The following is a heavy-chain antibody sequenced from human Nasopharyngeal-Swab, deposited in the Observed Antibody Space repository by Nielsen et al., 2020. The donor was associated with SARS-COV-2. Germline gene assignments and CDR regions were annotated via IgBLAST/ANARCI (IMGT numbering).Heavy chain of an antibody. CDR2: IYYSGTT. V-gene: IGHV4-31*03. CDR3: ARTGSYWGAFDY. CDR1: GGSITSGGYF. D-gene: IGHD1-26*01. Sequence: SETLSLTCSASGGSITSGGYFYTWIRQHPGKGLEWIGYIYYSGTTYYNPSLKSRLAISLDTSKNQFSLQLNSVTAADTAVYFCARTGSYWGAFDYWGQGTLVTVSS. J-gene: IGHJ4*02.